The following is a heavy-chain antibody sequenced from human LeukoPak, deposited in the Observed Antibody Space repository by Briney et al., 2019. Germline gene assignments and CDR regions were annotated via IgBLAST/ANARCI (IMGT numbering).Heavy chain of an antibody. CDR1: AGSISSSNW. V-gene: IGHV4-4*02. CDR3: ASRIQLWLLDYYGMDV. CDR2: IYLYGTT. J-gene: IGHJ6*02. D-gene: IGHD5-18*01. Sequence: PSETLSLTCSVSAGSISSSNWWSWVRQSPVKGLEWIGEIYLYGTTNYNPSLKSRVTMSVDTSKNQFSLKLSSVTAADTAVYYCASRIQLWLLDYYGMDVWGQGTTVTVSS.